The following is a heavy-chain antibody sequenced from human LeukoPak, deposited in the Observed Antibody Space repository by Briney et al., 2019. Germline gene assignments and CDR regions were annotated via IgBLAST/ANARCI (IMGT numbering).Heavy chain of an antibody. Sequence: ASVKVSCKASGYTFTGYYIHWVRQAPGQGLEWMGWINSNTGGTDYAQNFRGRVTMTRDTSINTAYMELSSLKSDDTAVYYCARRIWFGEPQFDYWGQGTLVTVSS. D-gene: IGHD3-10*01. CDR1: GYTFTGYY. CDR3: ARRIWFGEPQFDY. J-gene: IGHJ4*02. CDR2: INSNTGGT. V-gene: IGHV1-2*02.